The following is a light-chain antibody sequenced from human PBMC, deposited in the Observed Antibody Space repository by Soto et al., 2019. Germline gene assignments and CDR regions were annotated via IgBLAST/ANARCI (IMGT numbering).Light chain of an antibody. CDR2: DAS. CDR3: QQYGSPRT. J-gene: IGKJ1*01. Sequence: EIVLTQSPATLSLSPGERATLSCRSSQSVSSYLAWYHQPPGTAPRLLIYDASNRATGPPARFSGSASGTDSTLTISRLPPDDFAVYYCQQYGSPRTFGQGTKVDIK. CDR1: QSVSSY. V-gene: IGKV3-11*01.